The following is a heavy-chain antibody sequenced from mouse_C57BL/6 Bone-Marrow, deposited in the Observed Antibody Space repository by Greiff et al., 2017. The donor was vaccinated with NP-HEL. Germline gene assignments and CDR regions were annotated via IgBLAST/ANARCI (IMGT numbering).Heavy chain of an antibody. V-gene: IGHV1-19*01. J-gene: IGHJ1*03. Sequence: EVQLQQSGPVLVKPGASVKMSCKASGYTFTDYYMNWVKQSHGKSLEWIGVINPYNGGTSYNQTFKGKATLTVDKSSSTAYMELNSLTSEDSAVYYGARRVYYGNYVDCDVWGTGTTVTVSS. D-gene: IGHD2-1*01. CDR1: GYTFTDYY. CDR3: ARRVYYGNYVDCDV. CDR2: INPYNGGT.